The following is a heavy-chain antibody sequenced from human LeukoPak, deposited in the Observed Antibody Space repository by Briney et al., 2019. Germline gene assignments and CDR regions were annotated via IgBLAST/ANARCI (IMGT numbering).Heavy chain of an antibody. D-gene: IGHD6-6*01. V-gene: IGHV4-39*01. J-gene: IGHJ4*02. CDR1: GGSISSASYY. CDR2: ISYSGST. CDR3: ARYSTSSHFFDY. Sequence: PSETLSLTCTVSGGSISSASYYWGWIRQPPGKGLQWIGSISYSGSTYYNPSLKSRVTISVDTSKNQFSLKLSSVTATDTAIYFCARYSTSSHFFDYWGQGTLVTVSS.